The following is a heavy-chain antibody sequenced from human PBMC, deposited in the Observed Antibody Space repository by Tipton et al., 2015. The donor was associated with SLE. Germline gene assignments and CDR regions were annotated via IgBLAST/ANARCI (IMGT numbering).Heavy chain of an antibody. CDR2: IYTSWST. D-gene: IGHD4-17*01. CDR3: ARNGRGDRAY. J-gene: IGHJ4*02. CDR1: GGPISSYY. V-gene: IGHV4-4*07. Sequence: LRLSCTVSGGPISSYYWSWIRQPAGKGLEWIGRIYTSWSTNYNPSLKSRVTMSVDTSKNQFSLKLSSVTAADTAVYYCARNGRGDRAYWGQGTLVTVSS.